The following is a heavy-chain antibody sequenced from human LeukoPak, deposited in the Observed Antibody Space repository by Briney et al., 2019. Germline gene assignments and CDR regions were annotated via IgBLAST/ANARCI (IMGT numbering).Heavy chain of an antibody. CDR2: IIPILGIA. J-gene: IGHJ6*02. Sequence: SVKVSCKASGGTFSSYAISWVRQAPGQGLEWMGRIIPILGIANYAQKFQGRVTITADKSTSTAYMELSSLRFEDTAVYYCARGDISGYDMDVWGQGTTVTVSS. CDR1: GGTFSSYA. CDR3: ARGDISGYDMDV. D-gene: IGHD3-9*01. V-gene: IGHV1-69*04.